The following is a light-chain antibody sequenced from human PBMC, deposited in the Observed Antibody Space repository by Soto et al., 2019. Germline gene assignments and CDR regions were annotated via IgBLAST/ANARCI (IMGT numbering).Light chain of an antibody. CDR1: QAINNY. V-gene: IGKV1-33*01. Sequence: DIPMTQSPSSLSASVGDRVTIICQASQAINNYLNWYQQKPGKAPKLLIYDSSNLEIGVPSRFSGSGYGTRFSFTISSLQPEDIATYYCQQFDNLPFTFGQGTRLEIK. J-gene: IGKJ5*01. CDR2: DSS. CDR3: QQFDNLPFT.